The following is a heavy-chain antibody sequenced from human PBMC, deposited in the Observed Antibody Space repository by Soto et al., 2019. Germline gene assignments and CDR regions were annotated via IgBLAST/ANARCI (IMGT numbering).Heavy chain of an antibody. CDR1: GHTFTNYW. CDR2: IYPRDSDT. V-gene: IGHV5-51*01. Sequence: VESLKISCKGSGHTFTNYWIAWVRQMPVKGLEWMGIIYPRDSDTRFGPSFQGQVTMSVDRATHTAYLQWSSLKASDTAMYYCARHDVVSGYGYGYSYYYGMDVWGQGTTVTVSS. J-gene: IGHJ6*02. D-gene: IGHD5-18*01. CDR3: ARHDVVSGYGYGYSYYYGMDV.